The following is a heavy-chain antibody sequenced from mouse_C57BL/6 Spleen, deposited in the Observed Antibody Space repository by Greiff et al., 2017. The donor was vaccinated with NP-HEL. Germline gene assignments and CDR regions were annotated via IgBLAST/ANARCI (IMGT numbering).Heavy chain of an antibody. CDR3: ARGGYGNYDAMDY. CDR1: GYTFTSYW. V-gene: IGHV1-64*01. Sequence: QVQPQQPGAELVKPGASVKLSCKASGYTFTSYWMHWVKQRPGQGLEWIGMIHPNSGSTNYNEKFKSKATLTVDKASSTAYMQLSSLTSEDSAVYYCARGGYGNYDAMDYWGQGTSVTVSS. CDR2: IHPNSGST. J-gene: IGHJ4*01. D-gene: IGHD2-1*01.